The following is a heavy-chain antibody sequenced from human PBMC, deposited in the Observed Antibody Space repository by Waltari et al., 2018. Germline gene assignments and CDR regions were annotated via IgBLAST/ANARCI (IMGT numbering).Heavy chain of an antibody. Sequence: QVQLVQSGAEVKKPGSSVKVSCKASGGTFSSYAISWVRQAPGQGLEWMGGIIPILGTANYAQKFQGRVTITADESTSTAYMELSSLRSEDTAVYYCARDQGTMVVTWDAFDIWGQGTMVTVSS. V-gene: IGHV1-69*13. CDR2: IIPILGTA. CDR1: GGTFSSYA. J-gene: IGHJ3*02. CDR3: ARDQGTMVVTWDAFDI. D-gene: IGHD2-15*01.